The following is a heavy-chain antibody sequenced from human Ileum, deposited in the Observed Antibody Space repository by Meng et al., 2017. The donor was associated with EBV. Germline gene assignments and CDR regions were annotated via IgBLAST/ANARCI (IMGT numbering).Heavy chain of an antibody. CDR2: ISSSGSGT. CDR3: AKDRGGSGTIYYFDF. J-gene: IGHJ4*02. Sequence: LESGGGSVPPGGSLTLSCAASGFTFLNYAMNWVRQVPGKGLEWVSAISSSGSGTYYADSVKGRFTISRDNSNNTVSLHMNSLRADDTAIYYCAKDRGGSGTIYYFDFWGQGTLVTVSS. V-gene: IGHV3-23*01. CDR1: GFTFLNYA. D-gene: IGHD1-26*01.